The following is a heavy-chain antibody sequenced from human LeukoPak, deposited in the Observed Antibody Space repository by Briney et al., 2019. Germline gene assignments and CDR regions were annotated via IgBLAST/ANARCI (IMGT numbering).Heavy chain of an antibody. CDR3: ARFMRVPAAISYYYYMDV. CDR1: GYTFTGYY. D-gene: IGHD2-2*02. CDR2: IIPIFGTA. V-gene: IGHV1-69*13. J-gene: IGHJ6*03. Sequence: GASVKVSCKASGYTFTGYYMHWVRQAPGQGLEWMGGIIPIFGTANYAQKFQGRVTITADESTSTAYMELSSLRSEDTAVYYCARFMRVPAAISYYYYMDVWGKGTTVTVSS.